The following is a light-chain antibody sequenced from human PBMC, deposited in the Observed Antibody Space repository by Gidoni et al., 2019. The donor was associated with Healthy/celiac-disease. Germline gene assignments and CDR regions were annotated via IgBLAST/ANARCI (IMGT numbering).Light chain of an antibody. J-gene: IGKJ3*01. CDR1: QSVNSN. Sequence: EIVLTQSPATLSVSPGERATLSCRASQSVNSNLAWYQQKPGQAPRLLIYGASPRATGIPARFSGSGSGTEFTLTISSLQSEDFAVYYCQQYNNWPLLTFGPGTKVDIK. CDR3: QQYNNWPLLT. V-gene: IGKV3-15*01. CDR2: GAS.